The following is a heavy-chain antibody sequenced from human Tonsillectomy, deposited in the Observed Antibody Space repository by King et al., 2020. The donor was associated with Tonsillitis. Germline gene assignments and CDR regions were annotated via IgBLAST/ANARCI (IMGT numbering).Heavy chain of an antibody. CDR1: ASSFTTYW. Sequence: QLVQSGAEVKKPGESLKIACKGSASSFTTYWIGWVRQKPGKGLEWMGIIYPGDSDTRYSPSFHGKVTFSAAKSIRAAYLQWSSLRASDTAMYYCARLQYSSGWYLDYWGQGTLVTVSS. CDR2: IYPGDSDT. D-gene: IGHD6-19*01. CDR3: ARLQYSSGWYLDY. V-gene: IGHV5-51*01. J-gene: IGHJ4*02.